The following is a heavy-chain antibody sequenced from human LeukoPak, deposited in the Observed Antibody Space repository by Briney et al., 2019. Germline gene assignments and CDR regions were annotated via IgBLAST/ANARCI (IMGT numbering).Heavy chain of an antibody. V-gene: IGHV3-48*04. CDR1: GFPLSTYW. CDR3: AREMEAGVVVAFDI. J-gene: IGHJ3*02. CDR2: ISSSGSTI. D-gene: IGHD2-15*01. Sequence: PGGSLRLSCAASGFPLSTYWMHWVRQAPGKGLEWVSYISSSGSTIYYADSVKGRFTISRDSAKNSLYLQMNSLRAEDTAVYYCAREMEAGVVVAFDIWGQGTMVTVSS.